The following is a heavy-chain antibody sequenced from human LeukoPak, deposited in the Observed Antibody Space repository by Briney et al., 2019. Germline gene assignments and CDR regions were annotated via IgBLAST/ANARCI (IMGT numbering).Heavy chain of an antibody. CDR2: IYTSGST. CDR3: ARGDLDFWSGYYGSYYYYYMDV. J-gene: IGHJ6*03. D-gene: IGHD3-3*01. Sequence: PSETLSLTCTVSGGSISSGTYYWSWIRQTAGKGLEWIGRIYTSGSTNYNPSLKSRVTISVDTSKNQFSLKLSSVTAADTAVYYCARGDLDFWSGYYGSYYYYYMDVWGKGTTVTVSS. CDR1: GGSISSGTYY. V-gene: IGHV4-61*02.